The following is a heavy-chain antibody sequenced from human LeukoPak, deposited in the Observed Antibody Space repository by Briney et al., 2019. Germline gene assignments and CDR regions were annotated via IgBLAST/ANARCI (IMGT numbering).Heavy chain of an antibody. CDR2: INPNSGGT. CDR1: GYTFTVYY. Sequence: ASVKVSCKASGYTFTVYYMHWVRQAPGQRLEWMGWINPNSGGTNYAQKFQGRVTITRDTSISTAYMELSRLRSEDTAVYYCARDILTGYYNVWGQGTLVTVSS. D-gene: IGHD3-9*01. CDR3: ARDILTGYYNV. V-gene: IGHV1-2*02. J-gene: IGHJ4*02.